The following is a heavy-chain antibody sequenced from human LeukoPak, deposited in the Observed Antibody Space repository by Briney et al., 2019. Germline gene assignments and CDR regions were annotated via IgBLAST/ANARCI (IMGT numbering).Heavy chain of an antibody. CDR2: IYYSGST. CDR1: GGSISSTSYY. D-gene: IGHD5-18*01. J-gene: IGHJ3*02. CDR3: ARRVGHSYGVTGAGAFDM. V-gene: IGHV4-61*05. Sequence: PSETLSLTCTVSGGSISSTSYYWGWIRQPPGKGLEWIGYIYYSGSTYYNPSLKSRVTISVDTPNNQFSLKLSSVTAADTAVYYCARRVGHSYGVTGAGAFDMWGQGTMVTVSS.